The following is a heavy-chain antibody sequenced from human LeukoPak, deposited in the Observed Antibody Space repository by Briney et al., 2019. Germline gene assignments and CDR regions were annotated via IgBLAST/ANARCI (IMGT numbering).Heavy chain of an antibody. Sequence: GASVKVSCKASGYTFTDYYMHWVRQAPGQAREWMGWINPNSGGTNYAQKFQGRVTMTRDTSVSTAYMELNRLTSDDTAVYFCARGDQYGTFYSWGQGTLVTVSS. CDR1: GYTFTDYY. V-gene: IGHV1-2*02. CDR3: ARGDQYGTFYS. D-gene: IGHD1-26*01. J-gene: IGHJ4*02. CDR2: INPNSGGT.